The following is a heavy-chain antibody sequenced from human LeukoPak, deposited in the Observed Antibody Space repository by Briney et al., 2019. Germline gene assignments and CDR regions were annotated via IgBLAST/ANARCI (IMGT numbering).Heavy chain of an antibody. J-gene: IGHJ4*02. CDR1: GFTFSSYA. CDR3: AKDSRATYYDFWSGYTYYFDY. Sequence: GGSLRPSCAASGFTFSSYAMSWVRQAPGKGLEWVSAISGSGGSTYYADSVKGRFTISRDNSKNTLYLQMNSLRAEDTAVYYCAKDSRATYYDFWSGYTYYFDYWGQGTLVTVSS. V-gene: IGHV3-23*01. CDR2: ISGSGGST. D-gene: IGHD3-3*01.